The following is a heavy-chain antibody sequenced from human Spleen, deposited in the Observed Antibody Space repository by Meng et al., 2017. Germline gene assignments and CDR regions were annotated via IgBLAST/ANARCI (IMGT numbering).Heavy chain of an antibody. CDR1: GFTFSSYA. CDR2: ISYDGSNK. D-gene: IGHD6-19*01. CDR3: AREGGKGAVAGNFDY. V-gene: IGHV3-30*04. Sequence: QVQLVESGGGVVQPGRSLRLSCAASGFTFSSYAMHWVRQAPGKGLEWVAVISYDGSNKYYVDSVKGRFTISRDNSKNTLYLKMNSLRAEDTAVYYCAREGGKGAVAGNFDYWGQGTLVTVSS. J-gene: IGHJ4*02.